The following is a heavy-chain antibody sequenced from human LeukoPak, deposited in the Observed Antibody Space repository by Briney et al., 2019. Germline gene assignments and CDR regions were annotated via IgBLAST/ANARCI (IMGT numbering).Heavy chain of an antibody. Sequence: GESLKISCKGSGYTFNNYWIGWVRQMAGKGLEWMGITHPGDSNTRYSPSFQGQVTISVDKSISTVYLQWSSLKASDTAMYYCARLLYCSGSECYSPVASWGQGTLVTVSS. CDR1: GYTFNNYW. V-gene: IGHV5-51*01. J-gene: IGHJ4*02. CDR3: ARLLYCSGSECYSPVAS. D-gene: IGHD2-8*02. CDR2: THPGDSNT.